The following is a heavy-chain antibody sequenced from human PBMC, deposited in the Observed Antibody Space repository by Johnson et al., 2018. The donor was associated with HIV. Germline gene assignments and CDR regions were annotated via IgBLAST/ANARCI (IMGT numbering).Heavy chain of an antibody. D-gene: IGHD1-26*01. CDR3: ARDQGLIVTDAFDI. Sequence: VLLVASGGGLVQPGGSLRLSCAASGFTFSSYAMHWVRPAPGQGLEWVAVISYDGSTKYYADSVQGPFTISRDNSKNTRYLQMNSLRAEDTAVYYCARDQGLIVTDAFDIWGQGTMVTVSS. V-gene: IGHV3-30-3*01. J-gene: IGHJ3*02. CDR1: GFTFSSYA. CDR2: ISYDGSTK.